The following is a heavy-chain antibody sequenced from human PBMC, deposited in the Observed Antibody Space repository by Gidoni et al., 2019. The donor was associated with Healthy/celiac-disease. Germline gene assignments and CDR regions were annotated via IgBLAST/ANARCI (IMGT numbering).Heavy chain of an antibody. Sequence: QVQLQQWGAGLLKPSETLSLTCAVYGGSFSGYYWSWIRQPPGKGLEWIGEINHSGSTNYNPSLKSRVTISVDTSKNQFSLKLSSVTAADTAVYYCASTSGSSSSLNWFDPWGQGTLVTVSS. CDR1: GGSFSGYY. CDR3: ASTSGSSSSLNWFDP. J-gene: IGHJ5*02. D-gene: IGHD6-6*01. V-gene: IGHV4-34*01. CDR2: INHSGST.